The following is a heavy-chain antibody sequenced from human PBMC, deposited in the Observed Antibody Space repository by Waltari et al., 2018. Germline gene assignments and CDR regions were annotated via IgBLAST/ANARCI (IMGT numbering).Heavy chain of an antibody. CDR1: GGSISSGGYS. J-gene: IGHJ2*01. V-gene: IGHV4-30-2*01. CDR2: IYHSGGT. CDR3: ARGSGGYCSSTSCFFYWYFDL. Sequence: QLQLQESGSGLVKPSQTLSLTCAVSGGSISSGGYSWSWIRQPPGKGLEWIGYIYHSGGTYYNPSLKSRVTISVDRSKNQFSLKLSSGTAADTAVYYCARGSGGYCSSTSCFFYWYFDLWGRGTLVTVSS. D-gene: IGHD2-2*01.